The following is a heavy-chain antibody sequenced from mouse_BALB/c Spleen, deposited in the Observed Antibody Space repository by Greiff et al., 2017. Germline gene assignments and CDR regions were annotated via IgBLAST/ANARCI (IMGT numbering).Heavy chain of an antibody. Sequence: QVQLQQSGPDLVAPSQSLSITCTVSGFSLTSYGVHWVRQPPGKGLEWLVVIWSDGSTTYNSALKSRLSISKDNSKSQVFLKMNSLQTDDTAMYYCARQRYGNYPAMDYWGQGTSVTVSS. J-gene: IGHJ4*01. CDR2: IWSDGST. D-gene: IGHD2-10*02. CDR1: GFSLTSYG. V-gene: IGHV2-6-2*01. CDR3: ARQRYGNYPAMDY.